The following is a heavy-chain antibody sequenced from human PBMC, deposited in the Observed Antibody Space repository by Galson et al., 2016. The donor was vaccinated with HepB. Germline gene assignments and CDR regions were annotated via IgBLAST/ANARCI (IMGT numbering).Heavy chain of an antibody. D-gene: IGHD2-21*02. Sequence: SETLSLTCSVSGGPISRGGYYWGWIRQPPGKALEWMGHIYSTGTTYYNPSPNSRVTISVDTSKNQVPLNLASVTAAGTAVYYWARGGNCGGDCYSFDHWGQGDLVAVSS. J-gene: IGHJ4*02. CDR3: ARGGNCGGDCYSFDH. CDR2: IYSTGTT. CDR1: GGPISRGGYY. V-gene: IGHV4-39*01.